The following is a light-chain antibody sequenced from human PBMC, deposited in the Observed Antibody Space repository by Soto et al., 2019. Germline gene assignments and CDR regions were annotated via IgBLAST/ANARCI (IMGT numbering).Light chain of an antibody. Sequence: EMVLTQSPDTLSLSPWERATLSCRASQTVSSNFLAWYQQRPGQAPRLLIYGASSRATGIPDRFSGSGSGTDFTLTISSLEPEDFVVYYCQQRSNWPITFGQGTRLEIK. V-gene: IGKV3D-20*02. J-gene: IGKJ5*01. CDR3: QQRSNWPIT. CDR2: GAS. CDR1: QTVSSNF.